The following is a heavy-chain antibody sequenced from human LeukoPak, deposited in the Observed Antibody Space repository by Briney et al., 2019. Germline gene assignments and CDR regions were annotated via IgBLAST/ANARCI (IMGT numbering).Heavy chain of an antibody. CDR2: FDPEDGAR. J-gene: IGHJ4*02. V-gene: IGHV1-24*01. CDR3: ATGYTYDYSLY. CDR1: GDTVTGFS. D-gene: IGHD5-18*01. Sequence: GASVKVSCKVSGDTVTGFSIHWVRLAPGHGLEWMGGFDPEDGARIFAQKFQGRVTMTEDTSTDTAYMDLSSLRSEDTAVYYCATGYTYDYSLYWGQGTLVTVSS.